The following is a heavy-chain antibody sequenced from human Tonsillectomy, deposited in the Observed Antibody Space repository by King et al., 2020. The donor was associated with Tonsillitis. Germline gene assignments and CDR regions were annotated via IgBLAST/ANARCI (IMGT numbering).Heavy chain of an antibody. CDR2: INPNSGCA. V-gene: IGHV1-2*02. CDR3: ARERCSSTSCYGGFDY. D-gene: IGHD2-2*01. J-gene: IGHJ4*02. CDR1: GYTFTGYY. Sequence: QLVQSGAEVKKSGASVKVSCKASGYTFTGYYMHWVRQAPGQGLEWMGWINPNSGCANYAQKFQGRVTMTRDTSISTAYMELSRLRSDDTAVYYCARERCSSTSCYGGFDYWGQGTLVTVSS.